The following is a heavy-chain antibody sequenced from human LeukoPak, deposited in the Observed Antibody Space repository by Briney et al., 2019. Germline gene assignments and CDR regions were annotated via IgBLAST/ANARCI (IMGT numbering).Heavy chain of an antibody. CDR1: GFTFDDYA. J-gene: IGHJ6*03. CDR2: ISWNSGSI. CDR3: AKDRYSSSWPTMDV. V-gene: IGHV3-9*01. Sequence: PGRSLRLSCAASGFTFDDYAMHWVRQAPGKGLEWVSGISWNSGSIGYADSVKGRFTISRDNAKNSLYLQVNSLRAEDTALYYCAKDRYSSSWPTMDVWGKGTTVTVSS. D-gene: IGHD6-13*01.